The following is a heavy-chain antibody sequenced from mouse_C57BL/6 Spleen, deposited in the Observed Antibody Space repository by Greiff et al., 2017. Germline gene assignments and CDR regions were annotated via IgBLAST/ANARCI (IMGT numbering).Heavy chain of an antibody. J-gene: IGHJ2*01. CDR1: GYTFTDYE. CDR3: TRYWDYYFDD. CDR2: IDPETGGT. D-gene: IGHD4-1*01. Sequence: VKLQQSGAELVRPGASVTLSCKASGYTFTDYEMHWVKQTPVHGLEWIGAIDPETGGTAYNQKFKGKAILTADKSSSTAYMELRSLTSEDSAVYYCTRYWDYYFDDWGQGTTLTVSS. V-gene: IGHV1-15*01.